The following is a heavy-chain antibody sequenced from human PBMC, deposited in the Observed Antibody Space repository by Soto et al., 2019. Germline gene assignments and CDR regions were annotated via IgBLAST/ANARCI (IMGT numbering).Heavy chain of an antibody. D-gene: IGHD2-2*01. Sequence: QIQLVQSGAEVKKPGASVKDSCKTSGYTFNTYGVTWVRQAPGQGLEWIGWINTYNGDTNYAQSVQGRVTMTTDTSTSTAYMDLGSLRSDDTAVYYCVRDRCSSNTCSRTARYNWFDPWGQGTLVTVSS. V-gene: IGHV1-18*01. CDR3: VRDRCSSNTCSRTARYNWFDP. CDR1: GYTFNTYG. J-gene: IGHJ5*02. CDR2: INTYNGDT.